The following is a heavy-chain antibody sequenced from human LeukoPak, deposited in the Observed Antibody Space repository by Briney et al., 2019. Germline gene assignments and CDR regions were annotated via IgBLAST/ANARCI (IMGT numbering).Heavy chain of an antibody. CDR2: IRGSGGNT. D-gene: IGHD2-8*01. Sequence: GGSLRLSCAASGFTFSSYAMSWVRQAPGKGLEWVSSIRGSGGNTLYADSVKVRVAISRENSKTKQNLQMKSMRVKDEATSHCEKGCNGDGDAALNYWGQGTLVTVSS. V-gene: IGHV3-23*01. J-gene: IGHJ4*02. CDR1: GFTFSSYA. CDR3: EKGCNGDGDAALNY.